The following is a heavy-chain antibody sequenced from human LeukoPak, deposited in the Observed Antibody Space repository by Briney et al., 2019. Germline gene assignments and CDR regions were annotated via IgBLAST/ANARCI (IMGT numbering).Heavy chain of an antibody. Sequence: GASVKVSCKASGYTFTSYDINWVRQATGQGLEWMGWMNPNSGNTGYAQKFQGRVTMTRNTSISTAYMELSSLRSEDTAVYYCARPYTSDYRGAFDIWGQGTMVTVSS. CDR3: ARPYTSDYRGAFDI. D-gene: IGHD6-19*01. CDR1: GYTFTSYD. J-gene: IGHJ3*02. CDR2: MNPNSGNT. V-gene: IGHV1-8*01.